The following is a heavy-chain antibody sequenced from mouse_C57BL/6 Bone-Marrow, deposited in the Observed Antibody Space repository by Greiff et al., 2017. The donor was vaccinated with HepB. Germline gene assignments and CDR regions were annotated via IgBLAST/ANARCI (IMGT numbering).Heavy chain of an antibody. J-gene: IGHJ4*01. V-gene: IGHV1-69*01. D-gene: IGHD1-1*01. CDR2: IDPSDSYT. CDR3: ARARTTVVATDAMDY. Sequence: VQLQQPGAELVMPGASVKLSCKASGYTFTSYWMHWVKQRPGQGLEWIGEIDPSDSYTNYNQKFKGKSTLTVDKSSSTAYMQLSSLTSEDSAVYYCARARTTVVATDAMDYWGQGTSVTVSS. CDR1: GYTFTSYW.